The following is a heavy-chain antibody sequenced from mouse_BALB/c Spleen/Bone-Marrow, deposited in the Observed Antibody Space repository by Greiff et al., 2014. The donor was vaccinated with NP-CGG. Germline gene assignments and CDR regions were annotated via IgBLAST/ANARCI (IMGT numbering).Heavy chain of an antibody. Sequence: VQLQQSGAELVKPGASVKLSCTASGFNIKDTYMRWVKQRPGQGLEWIGRIDPANGNTKYDPKFQGKATITADTSSNTAYLQLSSLTSEDTAVYYCARWEYYAMDYWGQGTSVTVSS. D-gene: IGHD4-1*01. CDR2: IDPANGNT. V-gene: IGHV14-3*02. J-gene: IGHJ4*01. CDR1: GFNIKDTY. CDR3: ARWEYYAMDY.